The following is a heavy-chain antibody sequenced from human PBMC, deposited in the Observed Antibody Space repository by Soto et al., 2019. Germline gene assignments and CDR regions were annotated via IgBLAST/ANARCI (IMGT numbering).Heavy chain of an antibody. D-gene: IGHD3-3*01. V-gene: IGHV3-30*18. J-gene: IGHJ6*02. CDR2: ISYDGNTE. Sequence: QVQLVESGGGVVQPGRSLRLSCAASGFTFSTYGMHWVRQAPGKGLEWVAVISYDGNTEYYADSVKGRLTISRDNSKNTLYLQMSSLRAEDTAVYYCAKNKGANYDFWSGPEYWGQGTTVTVSS. CDR3: AKNKGANYDFWSGPEY. CDR1: GFTFSTYG.